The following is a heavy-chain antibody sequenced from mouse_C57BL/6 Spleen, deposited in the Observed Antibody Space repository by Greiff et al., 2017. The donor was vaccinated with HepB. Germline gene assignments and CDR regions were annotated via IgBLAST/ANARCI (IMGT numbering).Heavy chain of an antibody. D-gene: IGHD3-3*01. V-gene: IGHV5-4*01. CDR1: GFTFSSYA. J-gene: IGHJ2*01. Sequence: EVQRVESGGGLVKPGGSLKLSCAASGFTFSSYAMSWVRQTPEKRLEWVATISDGGSYTYYPDNVKGRFTLSRDNAKNNLYLQMSHLKSEDTAMYYCARVGDAYYLDYWGQGTTLTVSS. CDR2: ISDGGSYT. CDR3: ARVGDAYYLDY.